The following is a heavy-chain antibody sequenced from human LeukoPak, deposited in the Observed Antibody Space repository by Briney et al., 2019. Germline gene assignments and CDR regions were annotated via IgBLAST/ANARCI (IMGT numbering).Heavy chain of an antibody. V-gene: IGHV4-34*01. J-gene: IGHJ4*02. Sequence: SETLSLTCTVSGGSISSYYWSWIRQPPGKGLEWIGEINHSGSTNYNPSLKSRVTISVDTSKNQFSLKLSSVTAADTAVYYCARKGPRVYFDYWGQGTLVTVSS. CDR1: GGSISSYY. CDR3: ARKGPRVYFDY. CDR2: INHSGST.